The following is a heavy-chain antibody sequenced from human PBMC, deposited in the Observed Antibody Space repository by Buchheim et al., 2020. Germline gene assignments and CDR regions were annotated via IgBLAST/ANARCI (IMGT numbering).Heavy chain of an antibody. CDR1: GFTFSSYG. CDR3: AKDTAMANYYYYGMDV. V-gene: IGHV3-30*18. CDR2: ISYDGSNK. J-gene: IGHJ6*02. Sequence: QVQLVESGGGVVQPGRSLRLSCAASGFTFSSYGMHWVRQAPGKGLEWVAVISYDGSNKYYADSVKGRFTISRDNSKNTLYLQMNSLRAEDTAVYYCAKDTAMANYYYYGMDVWGQGTT. D-gene: IGHD5-18*01.